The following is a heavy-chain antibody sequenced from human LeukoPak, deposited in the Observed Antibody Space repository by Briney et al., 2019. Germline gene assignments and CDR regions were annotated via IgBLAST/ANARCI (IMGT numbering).Heavy chain of an antibody. CDR2: INTNTGNP. D-gene: IGHD2-2*01. CDR3: ARDVVVVPAARAFYGMDV. CDR1: GYTFTSYA. J-gene: IGHJ6*02. Sequence: GASVKVSCKASGYTFTSYAMNWVRQAPGQGLEWMGWINTNTGNPTYAQGFTGRFVFSLDTSVSTAYLQISSLKAEDTAVYYCARDVVVVPAARAFYGMDVWGQGTTVTVSS. V-gene: IGHV7-4-1*02.